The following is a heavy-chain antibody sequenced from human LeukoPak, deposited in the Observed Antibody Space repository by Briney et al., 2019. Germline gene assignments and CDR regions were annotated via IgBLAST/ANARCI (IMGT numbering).Heavy chain of an antibody. Sequence: ASVKVSCKASGYTFTSYYMHWVRQAPGQGLEWMGIINPSGGSTSYAQKFQGRVTMTRDTSTSTVYMELSSLRSEDTAVYYCAREEPHLTYHYDSSGYSPFDYWGQGTLVTVSS. CDR1: GYTFTSYY. D-gene: IGHD3-22*01. CDR2: INPSGGST. CDR3: AREEPHLTYHYDSSGYSPFDY. J-gene: IGHJ4*02. V-gene: IGHV1-46*01.